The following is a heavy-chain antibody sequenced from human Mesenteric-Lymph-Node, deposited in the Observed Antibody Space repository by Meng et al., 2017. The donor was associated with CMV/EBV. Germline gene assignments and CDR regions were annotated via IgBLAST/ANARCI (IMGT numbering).Heavy chain of an antibody. J-gene: IGHJ4*02. Sequence: ASVKVSCKASGYTFMTYSMHWVRQAPGQGLEWMGKINPSGGDTRYAQKFQGRVTMTRDTSTGTIYMELSSLTSDDTAVYYCARDGRYSGYDWGIGYWSQGTLVTVSS. D-gene: IGHD5-12*01. CDR3: ARDGRYSGYDWGIGY. CDR1: GYTFMTYS. V-gene: IGHV1-46*01. CDR2: INPSGGDT.